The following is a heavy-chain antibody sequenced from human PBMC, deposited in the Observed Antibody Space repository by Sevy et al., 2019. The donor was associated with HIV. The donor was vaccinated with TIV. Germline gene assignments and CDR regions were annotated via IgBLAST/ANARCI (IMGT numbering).Heavy chain of an antibody. Sequence: GGSLRLSCAASRFTFRTYAMHWVRQAPGKGLEWVAVISYDGNNKYYADSVKGRFTISRDNSKNTVYLQMNSLRVEDTAVYYCARDRDSRGYVFDYWGQRTLVTVSS. J-gene: IGHJ4*02. CDR1: RFTFRTYA. D-gene: IGHD3-22*01. V-gene: IGHV3-30-3*01. CDR3: ARDRDSRGYVFDY. CDR2: ISYDGNNK.